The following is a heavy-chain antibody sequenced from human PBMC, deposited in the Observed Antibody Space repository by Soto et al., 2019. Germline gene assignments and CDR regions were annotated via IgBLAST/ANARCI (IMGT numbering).Heavy chain of an antibody. J-gene: IGHJ3*02. CDR3: ARGYSYGFNHDAFDI. CDR2: LNPNSGGT. CDR1: GYTFTGYY. D-gene: IGHD5-18*01. Sequence: ASVKVSCKASGYTFTGYYLHWVRQAPGQGLEWMGWLNPNSGGTKLAQKFQGWVTMTRDTSISTAYLELSRLRSDDTAVYYCARGYSYGFNHDAFDIWGQGTMVTVSS. V-gene: IGHV1-2*04.